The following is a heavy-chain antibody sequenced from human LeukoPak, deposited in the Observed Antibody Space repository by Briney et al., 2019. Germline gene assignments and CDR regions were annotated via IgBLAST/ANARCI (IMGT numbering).Heavy chain of an antibody. CDR1: GFTFSTYG. Sequence: GGSLRLSCAASGFTFSTYGMHWVRQAPGKGLEWVAFVRYDGNNKFYADSVKGRFTISRDNSKNTLYLQMNSLRPEDTAVYYCARDRHVYYDILTGYASYFEYWGQGALVTVSS. D-gene: IGHD3-9*01. V-gene: IGHV3-30*02. CDR2: VRYDGNNK. J-gene: IGHJ4*02. CDR3: ARDRHVYYDILTGYASYFEY.